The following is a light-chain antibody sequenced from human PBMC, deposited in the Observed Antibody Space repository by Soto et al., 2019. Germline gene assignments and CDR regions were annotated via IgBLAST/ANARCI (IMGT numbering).Light chain of an antibody. J-gene: IGKJ5*01. V-gene: IGKV1-33*01. Sequence: DIQMTQSPSSLSASVGDRVTITCPASQDISNYLNWYQQKPGKAPKLLSYDASNLETGGTSRFSGSGSLTDFTFSISSLQPEDIATYYCQQDDNFPFTVGQGTRLEIK. CDR3: QQDDNFPFT. CDR2: DAS. CDR1: QDISNY.